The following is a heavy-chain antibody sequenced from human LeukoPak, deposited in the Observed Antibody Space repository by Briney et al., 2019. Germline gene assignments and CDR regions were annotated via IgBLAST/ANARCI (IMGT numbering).Heavy chain of an antibody. CDR2: VSSDGSID. D-gene: IGHD6-13*01. Sequence: GGSLRLSCAASGFTFSNYGMHWVRQAPGKGLEWVAVVSSDGSIDCYADSVKGRFTISRDNSKNTLYLQMNSLRAEDTAVYYCARDRVPGIAATGRECDYWGQGTLVTVSS. CDR3: ARDRVPGIAATGRECDY. V-gene: IGHV3-30*03. J-gene: IGHJ4*02. CDR1: GFTFSNYG.